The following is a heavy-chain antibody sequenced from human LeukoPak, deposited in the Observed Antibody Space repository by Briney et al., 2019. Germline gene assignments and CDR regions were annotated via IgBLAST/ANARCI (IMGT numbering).Heavy chain of an antibody. CDR1: GFSVSSNY. V-gene: IGHV3-53*01. J-gene: IGHJ4*02. Sequence: GGSLRLSCAASGFSVSSNYMSWVRQAPGKGLEWVSVIFGGDNTYYADSVKGRFTISRDNSKNTLYLQMNSLRAEDTAVYYCAKNAGRSGLAYWGQGTLVTVSS. CDR3: AKNAGRSGLAY. CDR2: IFGGDNT. D-gene: IGHD3-10*01.